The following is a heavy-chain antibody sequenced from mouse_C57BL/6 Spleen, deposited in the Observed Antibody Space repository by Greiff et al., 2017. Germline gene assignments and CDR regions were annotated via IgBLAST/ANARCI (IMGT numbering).Heavy chain of an antibody. J-gene: IGHJ4*01. CDR3: ARGTGDYYYAMDY. CDR2: ISYSGST. CDR1: GYSITSAY. Sequence: EVQLVESGPGLAKPSQTLSLTCSVTGYSITSAYWNWIRKFPGNKLEYMGYISYSGSTYYNPSLKSRISRTRDTSKNQYYLQLNSVTTEDTATYYCARGTGDYYYAMDYWGQGTSVTVSS. D-gene: IGHD4-1*01. V-gene: IGHV3-8*01.